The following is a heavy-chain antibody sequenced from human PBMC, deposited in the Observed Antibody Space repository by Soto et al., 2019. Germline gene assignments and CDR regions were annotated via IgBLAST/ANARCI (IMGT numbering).Heavy chain of an antibody. D-gene: IGHD3-10*01. J-gene: IGHJ5*02. Sequence: KPSETLSLTCTVTGGPITSGDYYWSWIRQPPGKGLEWIGHIYNSGTTYYSPSFKSRVVMSVDTSNNQFSLKLSSVTAADTAVYYCARESGPGSFDWFDPWGQGTLVTVSS. CDR1: GGPITSGDYY. CDR2: IYNSGTT. V-gene: IGHV4-30-4*01. CDR3: ARESGPGSFDWFDP.